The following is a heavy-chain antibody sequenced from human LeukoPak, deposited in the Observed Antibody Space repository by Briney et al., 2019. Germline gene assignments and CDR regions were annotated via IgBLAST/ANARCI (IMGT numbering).Heavy chain of an antibody. V-gene: IGHV4-39*01. J-gene: IGHJ4*02. D-gene: IGHD6-19*01. CDR2: IYYSGST. Sequence: SETLSLTCTVSGGSISSSSYYWGWIRQPPRKGLEWIGNIYYSGSTYYNPSLKSRVTISVDTSKNQFSLKLNSVTAADTAVYYCARLPGYSSGWYPFDYWGQGTLVTVSS. CDR1: GGSISSSSYY. CDR3: ARLPGYSSGWYPFDY.